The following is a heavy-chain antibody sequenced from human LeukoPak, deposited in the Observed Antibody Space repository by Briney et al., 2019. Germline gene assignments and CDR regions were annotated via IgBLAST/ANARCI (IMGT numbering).Heavy chain of an antibody. V-gene: IGHV5-51*01. Sequence: GEFLKISCKGSGYSFTNYWIGWVPPMPGEGVEWMGIIYPGDSETRYSPFFQGQVTISADKSISTAYLQWSSLKASDTAMYYCARQRPFLGYCSGGSCRHNWFDPWGQGTLGTVSS. J-gene: IGHJ5*02. CDR1: GYSFTNYW. CDR2: IYPGDSET. CDR3: ARQRPFLGYCSGGSCRHNWFDP. D-gene: IGHD2-15*01.